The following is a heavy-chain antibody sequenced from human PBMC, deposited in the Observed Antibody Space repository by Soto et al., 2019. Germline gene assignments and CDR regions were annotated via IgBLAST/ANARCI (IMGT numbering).Heavy chain of an antibody. V-gene: IGHV1-18*01. Sequence: QAQLEQSGAEVKKPGASVKVSCKSSGYTFSTSGISWVRQAPGQRLEWMGWISTYNGDANYAQRFQGRVTMTTDTSTSTTFMELRSLRSDDTAVYYCAREGPRPYYYYGMDVWGPGTTVTVSS. CDR1: GYTFSTSG. D-gene: IGHD6-6*01. CDR3: AREGPRPYYYYGMDV. J-gene: IGHJ6*02. CDR2: ISTYNGDA.